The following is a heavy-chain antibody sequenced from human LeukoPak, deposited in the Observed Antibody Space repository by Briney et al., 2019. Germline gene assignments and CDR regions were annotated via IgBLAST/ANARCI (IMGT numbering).Heavy chain of an antibody. CDR1: GGSISGSTSS. Sequence: PSETLSLTCSASGGSISGSTSSWGWIRQPPGEGLEWIGNIFHRGTTYHNPSLQRRVTFSVDTSKNLFSMNLTSVTVADTAVYYSARHGDRLRFAMDVWGQGTTVTVSS. CDR2: IFHRGTT. D-gene: IGHD2-21*02. J-gene: IGHJ6*02. CDR3: ARHGDRLRFAMDV. V-gene: IGHV4-39*01.